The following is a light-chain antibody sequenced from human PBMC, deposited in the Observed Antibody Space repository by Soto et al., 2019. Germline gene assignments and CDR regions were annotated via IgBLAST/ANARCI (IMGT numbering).Light chain of an antibody. J-gene: IGKJ5*01. CDR2: DAS. CDR3: QQRSNWPLFT. V-gene: IGKV3-11*01. Sequence: ELVLTQSPATLSLSPGERATLSCRASQSVSSYLAWYQQKPGQAPRLLIYDASNRATGIPARFSGSGSGTEFSLTISSLEPEDVAVYYRQQRSNWPLFTFGQGTRLEI. CDR1: QSVSSY.